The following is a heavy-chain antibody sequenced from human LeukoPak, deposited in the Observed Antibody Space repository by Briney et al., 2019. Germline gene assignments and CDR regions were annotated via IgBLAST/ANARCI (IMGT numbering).Heavy chain of an antibody. J-gene: IGHJ6*02. CDR1: GVSFSGYY. CDR2: INHGGSA. V-gene: IGHV4-34*01. Sequence: SETLSLTCAVYGVSFSGYYWSWIRQTPGKGLEWIGEINHGGSANYKSSLKSRVTISIDTSKNQFSLKLNSLTAADTAVYYCARGVRGSSDWFLRREGYYYSAMDVWGQGTTVIVSS. CDR3: ARGVRGSSDWFLRREGYYYSAMDV. D-gene: IGHD6-19*01.